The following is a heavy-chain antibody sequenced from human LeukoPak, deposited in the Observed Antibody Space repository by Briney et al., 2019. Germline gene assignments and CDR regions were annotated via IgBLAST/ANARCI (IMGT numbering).Heavy chain of an antibody. J-gene: IGHJ4*02. D-gene: IGHD3-3*02. CDR3: ARVGFLEWLFIDY. CDR2: IYYSGST. Sequence: SETLSLTCTVSGGSVSSGSYYWSWIRQPPGKGLEWIGYIYYSGSTNYNPSLKSRVTISVDTSKNQFSLKLSSVTAADTAVYYCARVGFLEWLFIDYWGQGTLVAVSS. V-gene: IGHV4-61*01. CDR1: GGSVSSGSYY.